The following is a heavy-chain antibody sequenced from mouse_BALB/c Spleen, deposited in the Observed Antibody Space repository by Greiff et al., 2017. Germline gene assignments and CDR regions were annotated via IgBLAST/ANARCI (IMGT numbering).Heavy chain of an antibody. J-gene: IGHJ2*01. CDR1: GYTFTSYY. V-gene: IGHV1S81*02. Sequence: VQLQQSGAELVKPGASVKLSCKASGYTFTSYYMYWVKQRPGQGLEWIGEINPSNGGTNFNEKFKSKATLTVDKSSSTAYMQPSSLTSEDSAVYYCTRGPTDYFDYWGQGTTLTVSS. CDR2: INPSNGGT. CDR3: TRGPTDYFDY. D-gene: IGHD1-1*01.